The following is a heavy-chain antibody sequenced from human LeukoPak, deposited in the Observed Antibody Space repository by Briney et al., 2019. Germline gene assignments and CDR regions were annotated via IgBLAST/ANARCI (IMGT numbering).Heavy chain of an antibody. CDR2: ISHSGRTM. J-gene: IGHJ6*03. Sequence: GGSLRLSCAASGFTFSDYYMSWIRQAPGKGLEWVSYISHSGRTMYYADSVKGRFTISRDNAKNSLYLQMNSLRAGDTAVYYCARDSIVRGNIGNDTDVWGKGTTVTVSS. V-gene: IGHV3-11*01. CDR1: GFTFSDYY. CDR3: ARDSIVRGNIGNDTDV. D-gene: IGHD2-8*01.